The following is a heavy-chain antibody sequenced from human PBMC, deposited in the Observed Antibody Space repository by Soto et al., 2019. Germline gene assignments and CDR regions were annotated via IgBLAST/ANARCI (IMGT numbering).Heavy chain of an antibody. CDR2: ISSSSSYI. CDR3: ARGRSSIPDAFDI. CDR1: GFTFSSYS. J-gene: IGHJ3*02. V-gene: IGHV3-21*01. D-gene: IGHD2-21*01. Sequence: GGSLRLSCAASGFTFSSYSMNWVRQAPGKGLEWVSSISSSSSYIYYADSVKGRFTISRDNAKNSLYLQMNSLRAEDTAVYYCARGRSSIPDAFDIWGQGTMVTVSS.